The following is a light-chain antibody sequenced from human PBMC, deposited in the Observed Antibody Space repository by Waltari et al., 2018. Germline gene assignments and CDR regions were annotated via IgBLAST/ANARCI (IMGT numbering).Light chain of an antibody. V-gene: IGLV1-44*01. Sequence: QSVLPQPPSASGTPGQRPTIPGSGSASTIRGNLATWYQHLPGKAPKLLIDRSDLRPSGVPDRFSGSKSGTSASLAISGLQSEDEADYFCASWDDSMNGHWVFGGGTKVTVL. CDR2: RSD. J-gene: IGLJ3*02. CDR3: ASWDDSMNGHWV. CDR1: ASTIRGNL.